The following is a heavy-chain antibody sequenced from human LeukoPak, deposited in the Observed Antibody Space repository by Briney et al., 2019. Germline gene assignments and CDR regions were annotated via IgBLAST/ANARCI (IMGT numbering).Heavy chain of an antibody. CDR3: ARDEDRYSSSWFDY. V-gene: IGHV3-30*04. D-gene: IGHD6-13*01. Sequence: GGSLRLSCAASGFTFSSYAMHWVRQAPGKGLEWVAVISYDGSNKYYADSVKGRFTISRDNSKNTLYLQMNSLRAEDTAVYYCARDEDRYSSSWFDYWGQGTLVTVSS. J-gene: IGHJ4*02. CDR1: GFTFSSYA. CDR2: ISYDGSNK.